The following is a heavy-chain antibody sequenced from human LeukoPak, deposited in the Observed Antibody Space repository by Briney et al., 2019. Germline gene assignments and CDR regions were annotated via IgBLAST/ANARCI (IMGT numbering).Heavy chain of an antibody. CDR3: ARGRGYDPVVFYFDY. J-gene: IGHJ4*02. CDR1: GGSISSSSYY. D-gene: IGHD5-12*01. Sequence: SETLSLTCTVSGGSISSSSYYWGWIRQPPGEGLEWIGSIYYSGSTYYNPSLKSRVTITLDTSKNQFSLNLTSVIAADTALYYCARGRGYDPVVFYFDYWGQGNLVTVSS. CDR2: IYYSGST. V-gene: IGHV4-39*07.